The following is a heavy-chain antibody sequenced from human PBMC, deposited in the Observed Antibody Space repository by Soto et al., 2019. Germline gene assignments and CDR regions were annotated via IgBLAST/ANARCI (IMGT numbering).Heavy chain of an antibody. CDR2: IFYSGST. J-gene: IGHJ4*01. CDR1: GGSISSSSYY. Sequence: KPSETLSLTCTVSGGSISSSSYYWGWIRQPPGKGLEWIGSIFYSGSTYYNPSLKSRVTISVDTSKNQFSLKLSSVTAADTAVYYCARLKYYYDCSGYYYDYWGPGTLVTVSS. V-gene: IGHV4-39*01. CDR3: ARLKYYYDCSGYYYDY. D-gene: IGHD3-22*01.